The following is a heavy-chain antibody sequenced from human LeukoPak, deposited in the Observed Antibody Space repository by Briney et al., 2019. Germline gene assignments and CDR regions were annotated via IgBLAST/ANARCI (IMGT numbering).Heavy chain of an antibody. Sequence: SGTVSLPCGLSGGPNSGTNWWSSARHRPGPGLDWIGEIYLAAQTNYTPSLNGRVTMSLDKSSNQLSLHLTSVTAADTATYFCSRESGPFCPFGYWGQGTL. CDR2: IYLAAQT. D-gene: IGHD1-26*01. V-gene: IGHV4-4*02. CDR3: SRESGPFCPFGY. J-gene: IGHJ4*02. CDR1: GGPNSGTNW.